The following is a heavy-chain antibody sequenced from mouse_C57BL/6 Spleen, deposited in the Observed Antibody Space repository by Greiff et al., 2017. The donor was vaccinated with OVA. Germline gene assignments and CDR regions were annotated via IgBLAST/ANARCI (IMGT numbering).Heavy chain of an antibody. CDR1: GFTFSDYY. D-gene: IGHD1-1*01. CDR3: ARAVVDYAMDY. V-gene: IGHV5-16*01. J-gene: IGHJ4*01. CDR2: INYDGSST. Sequence: EVKLMESEGGLVQPGSSMKLSCTASGFTFSDYYMAWVRQVPEKGLEWVANINYDGSSTYYLDSLKSRFIISRDNAKNILYLQMSSLKSEDTATYYCARAVVDYAMDYWGQGTSVTVSS.